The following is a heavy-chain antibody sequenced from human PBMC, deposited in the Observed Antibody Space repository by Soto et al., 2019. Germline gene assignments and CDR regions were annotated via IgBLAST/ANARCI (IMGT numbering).Heavy chain of an antibody. CDR2: ISGSGGST. CDR3: AKVRLVGAVAATLDY. D-gene: IGHD2-15*01. V-gene: IGHV3-23*01. J-gene: IGHJ4*02. Sequence: EVQLLESGGGLVQPGGSLRLSCAASGFTFSSYAMSWVRKAPGKGLEWVSAISGSGGSTYYADSVKGRFTISRDNSKNTLYLQMTSLRAEDTALNYCAKVRLVGAVAATLDYWGEGTLVTVSS. CDR1: GFTFSSYA.